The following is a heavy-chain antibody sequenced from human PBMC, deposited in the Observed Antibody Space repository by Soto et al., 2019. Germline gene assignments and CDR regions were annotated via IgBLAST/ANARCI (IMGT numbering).Heavy chain of an antibody. CDR3: ARDNGMAGSFDP. CDR2: ISIGASTI. J-gene: IGHJ5*02. D-gene: IGHD2-8*01. Sequence: EVQLVESGGGLVQPGGSLRLSCAASGFTFSSYSMNWARQAPGKGLEWVSYISIGASTIYYADSVKGRFTISRDDAKNSLYLRMNSLRDEDTAVYYCARDNGMAGSFDPWGQGTLVTVSS. CDR1: GFTFSSYS. V-gene: IGHV3-48*02.